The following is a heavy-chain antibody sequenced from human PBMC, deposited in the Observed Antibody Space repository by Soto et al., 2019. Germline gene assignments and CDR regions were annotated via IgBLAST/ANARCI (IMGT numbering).Heavy chain of an antibody. CDR1: GGSISSYY. J-gene: IGHJ6*02. Sequence: PSETLSLTCTVSGGSISSYYWSWIRQPPGKGLEWIGYIYYSGSTNYNPSLKSRVTISVDTSKDQFSLKLSSVTAADTAVYYCARGKYVDVWGQGTTVTVSS. D-gene: IGHD2-8*01. CDR2: IYYSGST. V-gene: IGHV4-59*01. CDR3: ARGKYVDV.